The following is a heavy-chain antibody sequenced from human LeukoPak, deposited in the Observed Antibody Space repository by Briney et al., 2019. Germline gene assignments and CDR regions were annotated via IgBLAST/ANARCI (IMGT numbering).Heavy chain of an antibody. CDR2: ISYDGSIK. CDR1: GFTFSSYL. J-gene: IGHJ4*02. CDR3: AKDWEWLLSLTFDY. Sequence: GGSLRLSCAASGFTFSSYLMHWVRQAPGKGLECVALISYDGSIKYYTDSVKGRFTISRDNSRNTLYLQMNSLRDEDTAVYYCAKDWEWLLSLTFDYWGQGTLVTVSS. V-gene: IGHV3-30-3*01. D-gene: IGHD3-3*01.